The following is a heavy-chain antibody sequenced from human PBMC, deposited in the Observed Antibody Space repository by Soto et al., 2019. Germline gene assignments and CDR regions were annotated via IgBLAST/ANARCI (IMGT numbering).Heavy chain of an antibody. CDR3: TKPSSGWADSFDY. V-gene: IGHV3-23*01. J-gene: IGHJ4*02. CDR2: ISGGGGNT. Sequence: EVQLLVSGGGLVQPGGSLRLSCAASGFTFSSFAMSWVRQAPGKGLEWVSAISGGGGNTYYADSVKGRFTISRDNSKNTLYLQMNSLRAEDTAVYYCTKPSSGWADSFDYWGQGTLVTVSS. D-gene: IGHD6-19*01. CDR1: GFTFSSFA.